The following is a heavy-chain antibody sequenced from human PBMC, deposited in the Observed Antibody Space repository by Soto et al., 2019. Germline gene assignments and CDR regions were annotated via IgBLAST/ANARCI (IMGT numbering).Heavy chain of an antibody. Sequence: ASVKVSCKASGYTFINYYIHWVRQAPGQGLDWMGIINPSGGSTSYAQKFQGRVTMTRDTSTSTVYMELSSLRSEDTGLYYCVRTYETSGYPFDYWGQGTLVTVS. CDR2: INPSGGST. J-gene: IGHJ4*02. CDR3: VRTYETSGYPFDY. D-gene: IGHD3-22*01. V-gene: IGHV1-46*01. CDR1: GYTFINYY.